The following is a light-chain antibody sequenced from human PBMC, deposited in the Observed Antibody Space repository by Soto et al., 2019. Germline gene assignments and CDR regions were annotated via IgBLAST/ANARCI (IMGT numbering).Light chain of an antibody. J-gene: IGLJ1*01. CDR1: SSDVGAYNY. Sequence: QSPLTNPASLSGSPGQTITISCTGTSSDVGAYNYVSWYQQHPGKAPKLMIYEVSNRPSGVSDRFSGSKSGNTASLTISGLQAADEADYYCSSKRTTASLVFGTGTKVTVL. CDR3: SSKRTTASLV. V-gene: IGLV2-14*01. CDR2: EVS.